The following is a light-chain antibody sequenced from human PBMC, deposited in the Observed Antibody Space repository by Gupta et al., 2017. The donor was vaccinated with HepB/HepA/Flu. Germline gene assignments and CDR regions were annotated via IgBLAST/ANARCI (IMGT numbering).Light chain of an antibody. Sequence: LQMTQSPSSLSASVGDRVTITCRASQSISSYLNWYQQKPGKAPKLLIYAASSLQSGVPSRFSGSGSGTDFTLTISSLQPEDFATYYCQQSYSTLFTFGHGTKVDIK. V-gene: IGKV1-39*01. CDR1: QSISSY. CDR3: QQSYSTLFT. J-gene: IGKJ3*01. CDR2: AAS.